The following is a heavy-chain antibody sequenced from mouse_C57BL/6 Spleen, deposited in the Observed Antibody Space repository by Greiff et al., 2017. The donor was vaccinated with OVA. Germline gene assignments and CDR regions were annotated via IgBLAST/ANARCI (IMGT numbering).Heavy chain of an antibody. V-gene: IGHV1-81*01. J-gene: IGHJ4*01. CDR1: GYTFTSYG. D-gene: IGHD2-10*02. CDR2: IYPRSGNT. Sequence: VQGVESGAELARPGASVKLSCKASGYTFTSYGISWVKQRTGQGLEWIGEIYPRSGNTYYNEKFKGKATLTADKSSSTAYMELRSLTSEDSAVYFCARCLDSIYAMDYWGQGTSVTVSS. CDR3: ARCLDSIYAMDY.